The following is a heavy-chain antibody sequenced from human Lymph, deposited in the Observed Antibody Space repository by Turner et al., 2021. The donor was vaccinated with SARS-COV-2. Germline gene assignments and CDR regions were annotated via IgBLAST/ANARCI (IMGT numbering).Heavy chain of an antibody. J-gene: IGHJ4*02. Sequence: EVQLVGSGGGLVQPGRSRSLSYPASGFTFDDYAMHWVRQAPGKGLEWVSGINWSGGSIAYADSVKGRFTISRDNPKNSLYLQMNSLRAEDTAFYYCAKDLAGTYYSSFDYWGQGTLVTVSS. CDR3: AKDLAGTYYSSFDY. CDR2: INWSGGSI. D-gene: IGHD1-26*01. CDR1: GFTFDDYA. V-gene: IGHV3-9*01.